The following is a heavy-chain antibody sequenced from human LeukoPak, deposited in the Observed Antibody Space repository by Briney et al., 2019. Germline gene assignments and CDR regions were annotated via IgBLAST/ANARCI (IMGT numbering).Heavy chain of an antibody. J-gene: IGHJ4*02. CDR1: GGSISSYY. V-gene: IGHV4-59*08. D-gene: IGHD3-3*01. CDR3: ATTKGPYYDFWSGYYTS. CDR2: IYYSGNT. Sequence: SETLSLTCTVSGGSISSYYWSWIRQPPGKGLEWIGYIYYSGNTNYNPSLKSRVTISVDTSKNQFSLKLSSVTAADTAVYYCATTKGPYYDFWSGYYTSWGQGTLVTVSS.